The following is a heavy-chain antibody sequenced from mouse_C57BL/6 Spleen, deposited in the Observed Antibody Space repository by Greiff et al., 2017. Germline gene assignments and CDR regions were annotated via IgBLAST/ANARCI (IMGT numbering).Heavy chain of an antibody. V-gene: IGHV1-55*01. CDR2: IYPGSGST. CDR3: ARVDPYYGSSRYFDY. Sequence: QVQLKQPGAELVKPGASVKMSCKASGYTFTSYWITWVKQRPGQGLEWIGDIYPGSGSTNYNEKFKSKATLTVDTSSSTAYMQLSSLTSEDSAVYYCARVDPYYGSSRYFDYWGQGTTLTVSS. J-gene: IGHJ2*01. D-gene: IGHD1-1*01. CDR1: GYTFTSYW.